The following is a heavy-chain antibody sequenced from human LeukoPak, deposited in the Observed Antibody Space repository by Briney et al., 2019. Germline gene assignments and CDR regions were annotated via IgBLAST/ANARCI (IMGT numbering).Heavy chain of an antibody. D-gene: IGHD6-19*01. Sequence: HGESLKISCKGSGYSFTSYWIGWVRPMPGKGLEWMGIIYPGDSDTRYSPSFQGQVTISAVKSISTAYLQWSSLKASDTAMYYCARRDSSGWYYFDYWGQGTLVTVSS. CDR1: GYSFTSYW. CDR3: ARRDSSGWYYFDY. CDR2: IYPGDSDT. J-gene: IGHJ4*02. V-gene: IGHV5-51*01.